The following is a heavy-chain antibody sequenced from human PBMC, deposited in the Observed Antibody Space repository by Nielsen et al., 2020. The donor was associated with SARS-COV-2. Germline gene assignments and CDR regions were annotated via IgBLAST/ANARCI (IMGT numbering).Heavy chain of an antibody. J-gene: IGHJ5*02. CDR1: GFTFSSYW. CDR2: IYSGGSV. V-gene: IGHV3-53*04. CDR3: AREETTVTSGWFDP. Sequence: GESLKISCAASGFTFSSYWMTWVRQAPGKGLELVSLIYSGGSVYYIDSVKGRFTTSRHTSENTLYLQMNSLRAEDTAVYYCAREETTVTSGWFDPWGQGTLVTVSS. D-gene: IGHD4-17*01.